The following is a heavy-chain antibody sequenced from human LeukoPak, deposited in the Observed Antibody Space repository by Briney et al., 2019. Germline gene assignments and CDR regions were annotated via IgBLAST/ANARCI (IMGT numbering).Heavy chain of an antibody. V-gene: IGHV3-15*01. CDR2: IHTNIDGGII. Sequence: GGSLRLSCVASGLTFSNVWMSWLRQAPGKGLEWVGRIHTNIDGGIIDYAAPVRGRFTISRDDSKNTLYPQMNSLKTEDTAMYYCTVRSSIWGQGTLVTVSS. D-gene: IGHD6-13*01. CDR3: TVRSSI. CDR1: GLTFSNVW. J-gene: IGHJ4*02.